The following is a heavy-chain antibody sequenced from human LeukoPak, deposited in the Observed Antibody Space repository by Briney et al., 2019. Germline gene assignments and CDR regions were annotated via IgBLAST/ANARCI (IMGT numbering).Heavy chain of an antibody. Sequence: GASVKVSCMASGYTFTGYYMHWVRQAPGQGLEWMGWINPNSGGTNYAQKFQGWVTMTRDTSISTAYMELSRLRSDDTAVYYCARDGTYGSGTYGDYWGQGTLVTVSS. J-gene: IGHJ4*02. CDR2: INPNSGGT. D-gene: IGHD3-10*01. CDR1: GYTFTGYY. V-gene: IGHV1-2*04. CDR3: ARDGTYGSGTYGDY.